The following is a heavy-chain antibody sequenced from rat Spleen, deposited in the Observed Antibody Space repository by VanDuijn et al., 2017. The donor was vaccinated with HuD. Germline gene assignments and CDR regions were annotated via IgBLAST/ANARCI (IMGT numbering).Heavy chain of an antibody. CDR1: GFTFSNYD. J-gene: IGHJ3*01. CDR3: TRHFSPADYYSSFPVLY. V-gene: IGHV5-22*01. Sequence: EVRLVESGGGLVQPGRSMKLSCSASGFTFSNYDMAWVRQAPTKGLEWVAAISFDGSTTHYRDSVKGRFTISRDNTKSTLYLQMNSLRSEDTATYYCTRHFSPADYYSSFPVLYWGQGTLVTVSS. CDR2: ISFDGSTT. D-gene: IGHD1-2*01.